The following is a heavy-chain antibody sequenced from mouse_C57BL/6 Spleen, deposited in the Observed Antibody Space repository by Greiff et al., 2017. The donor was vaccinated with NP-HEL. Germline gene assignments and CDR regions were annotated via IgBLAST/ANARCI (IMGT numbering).Heavy chain of an antibody. CDR1: GYSITSGYD. Sequence: EVQLQQSGPGMVKPSQSLSLTCTVTGYSITSGYDWHWIRHFPGNKLEWMGYISYSGSTNYNPSLKSRISITHDTSKNHFFLKLNSVTTEDTATYYCARDGTTGFDYWGQGTTLTVSS. CDR3: ARDGTTGFDY. D-gene: IGHD1-1*01. J-gene: IGHJ2*01. CDR2: ISYSGST. V-gene: IGHV3-1*01.